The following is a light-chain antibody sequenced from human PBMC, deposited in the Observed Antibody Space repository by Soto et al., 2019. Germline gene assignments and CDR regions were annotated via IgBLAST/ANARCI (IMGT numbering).Light chain of an antibody. CDR1: SSNIGGNY. CDR2: RNN. V-gene: IGLV1-47*01. Sequence: QSVLTQPPSASGTPGQRVTISCSGSSSNIGGNYVYWYQQLPGTAPKLLIHRNNQRPSGVPDRFSGSKSGTSASLAISGLRSEDEAGYYCAAWDDSLTGPVFGGGTLLTVL. CDR3: AAWDDSLTGPV. J-gene: IGLJ2*01.